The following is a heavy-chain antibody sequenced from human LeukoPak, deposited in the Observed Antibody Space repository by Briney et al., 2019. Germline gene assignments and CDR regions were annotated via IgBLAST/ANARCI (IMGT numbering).Heavy chain of an antibody. CDR2: ISSSSNVI. CDR1: GFTFSGYA. V-gene: IGHV3-48*02. CDR3: VRDRAYSFDY. D-gene: IGHD2-21*01. J-gene: IGHJ4*02. Sequence: GGSLRLSCAASGFTFSGYAMNWVRQAPGKGLEWVSHIYISSSSNVISYADSVKGRFTISRDNAQNSLYLQMNGLRDEDTAVYYCVRDRAYSFDYWGQGILVTVSS.